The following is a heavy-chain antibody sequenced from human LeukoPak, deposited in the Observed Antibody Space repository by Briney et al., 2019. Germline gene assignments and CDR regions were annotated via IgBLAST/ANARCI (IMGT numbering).Heavy chain of an antibody. CDR3: ARARGPLGQQLFGAFDI. Sequence: GGSLRLSCAASGFTFSSYSMNWVRQAPGKGLEWVSSISSSSSYIYYADSVKGRFTISRDNAKNSLYLQMNSLRAEDTAVYYCARARGPLGQQLFGAFDIWGQGTMVTVSS. J-gene: IGHJ3*02. D-gene: IGHD6-13*01. V-gene: IGHV3-21*01. CDR2: ISSSSSYI. CDR1: GFTFSSYS.